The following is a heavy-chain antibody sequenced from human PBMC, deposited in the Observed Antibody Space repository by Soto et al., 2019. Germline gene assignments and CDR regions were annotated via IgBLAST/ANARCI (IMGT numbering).Heavy chain of an antibody. CDR2: INHSGST. CDR3: ARFSTLGKDYGVDV. CDR1: GGSFSGYY. V-gene: IGHV4-34*01. J-gene: IGHJ6*02. Sequence: PSETLSLTCAVYGGSFSGYYWTWIRQPPGTGLEWIGEINHSGSTNYNPSLKSRVTISVDTSKNQFSLRLTSVTAADTAVYFCARFSTLGKDYGVDVWGQGTTVIVSS. D-gene: IGHD2-2*01.